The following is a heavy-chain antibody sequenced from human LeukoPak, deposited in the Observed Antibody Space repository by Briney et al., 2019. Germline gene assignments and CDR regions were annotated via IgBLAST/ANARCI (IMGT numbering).Heavy chain of an antibody. CDR2: IYPDDSDA. Sequence: GESLKISCQTSGYSFTSYWLGWVRQMPGGGLEWMGIIYPDDSDARYSPSFQGQVTFSVDKSISTAYLEWSSLKSSDTATYYCAVRDMGEHSGYHFDFWGQGTPVAVSS. V-gene: IGHV5-51*01. D-gene: IGHD5-12*01. CDR1: GYSFTSYW. J-gene: IGHJ4*02. CDR3: AVRDMGEHSGYHFDF.